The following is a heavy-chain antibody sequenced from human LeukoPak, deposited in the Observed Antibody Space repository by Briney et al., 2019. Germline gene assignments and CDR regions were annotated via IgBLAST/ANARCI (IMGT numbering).Heavy chain of an antibody. V-gene: IGHV3-23*01. Sequence: GGSLRLSCAASGFAFSNYAMSWVRQAPGRGLEWVSGISGSAESTYYADSVKGRFTISRDNSKNTLYLQMSSLRVDDTAVYYCAKKSSSWYEHADYWGQGTLVTVSS. CDR2: ISGSAEST. D-gene: IGHD6-13*01. CDR1: GFAFSNYA. CDR3: AKKSSSWYEHADY. J-gene: IGHJ4*02.